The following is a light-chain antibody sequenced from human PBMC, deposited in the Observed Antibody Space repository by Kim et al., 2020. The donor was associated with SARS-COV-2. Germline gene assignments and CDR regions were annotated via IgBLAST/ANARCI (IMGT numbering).Light chain of an antibody. J-gene: IGLJ1*01. V-gene: IGLV2-8*01. CDR3: ISYAGSATFGV. CDR1: SSDVGAYNL. CDR2: EVT. Sequence: QSVTISCNGSSSDVGAYNLVSWYQHHPGKAPKLMIFEVTRRPSGVPDRFSGSKSGNTASLTVSGLQADDEADYYCISYAGSATFGVFGTGTKVTVL.